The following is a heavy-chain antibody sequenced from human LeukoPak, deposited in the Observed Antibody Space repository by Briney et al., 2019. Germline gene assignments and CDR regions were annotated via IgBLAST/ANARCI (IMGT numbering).Heavy chain of an antibody. Sequence: PSETLSLTCAVYGGSFSGYYWSWIRQPPGKGLEWIGEINHSGSTNYNPSLKSRVTISVDTSKNQFSLKLSSVTAADTAVYYCARALFGSYGTGYYFDYWGQGTLVTVSS. J-gene: IGHJ4*02. V-gene: IGHV4-34*01. CDR3: ARALFGSYGTGYYFDY. CDR1: GGSFSGYY. CDR2: INHSGST. D-gene: IGHD5-18*01.